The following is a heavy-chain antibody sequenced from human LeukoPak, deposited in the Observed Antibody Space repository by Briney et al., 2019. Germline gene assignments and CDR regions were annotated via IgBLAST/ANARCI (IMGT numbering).Heavy chain of an antibody. J-gene: IGHJ4*02. CDR1: GYTVTIYG. V-gene: IGHV1-18*01. D-gene: IGHD1-26*01. CDR3: ARVVGLNEWEPQY. Sequence: ASGKVSCKTAGYTVTIYGISCGRQSPGQRLEGRGWISPYNGNRKYAQKFQGRVTMTTDTSTSTGYLELRSLTYDDTAVYYCARVVGLNEWEPQYWGQGTLVTVSS. CDR2: ISPYNGNR.